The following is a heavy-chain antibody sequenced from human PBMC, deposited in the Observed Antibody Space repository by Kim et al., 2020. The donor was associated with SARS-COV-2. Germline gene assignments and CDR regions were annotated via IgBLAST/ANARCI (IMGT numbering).Heavy chain of an antibody. J-gene: IGHJ4*02. CDR2: ISWNSGSI. CDR3: AKDGKGYGSPDFDY. D-gene: IGHD3-10*01. V-gene: IGHV3-9*01. Sequence: GGSLRLSCAASGFTFDDYAMHWVRQAPGKGLEGVSGISWNSGSIGYADSVKGRFTISRDNAKNSLYLQMNSLRAEDTALYYCAKDGKGYGSPDFDYWGQGTLVTVSS. CDR1: GFTFDDYA.